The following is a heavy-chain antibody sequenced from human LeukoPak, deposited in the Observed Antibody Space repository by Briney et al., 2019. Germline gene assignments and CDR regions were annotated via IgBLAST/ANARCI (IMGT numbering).Heavy chain of an antibody. J-gene: IGHJ4*02. Sequence: ASVKVSCKAFGYNFAGYYIHWVRQAPGQGLEWMGGIIPIFGTANYAQKFQGRVTITADKSTSTAYMELSSLRSEDTAVYYCARTKVKRGYSFFDYWGQGTLVTVSS. CDR1: GYNFAGYY. D-gene: IGHD5-18*01. V-gene: IGHV1-69*06. CDR3: ARTKVKRGYSFFDY. CDR2: IIPIFGTA.